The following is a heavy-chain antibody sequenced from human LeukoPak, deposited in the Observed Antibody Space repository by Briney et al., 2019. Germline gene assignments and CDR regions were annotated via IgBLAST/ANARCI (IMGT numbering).Heavy chain of an antibody. J-gene: IGHJ4*02. D-gene: IGHD6-13*01. Sequence: GASVKVSCKASGYTFTSYYMHWVRQAPGQGLEWMGIINPSGGSTSYAQKFQGRVTMTRDMSTSTVYMELSSLRSEDTAVYYCARRIAAAGIFDYWGQGTLDTVSS. CDR1: GYTFTSYY. CDR2: INPSGGST. CDR3: ARRIAAAGIFDY. V-gene: IGHV1-46*01.